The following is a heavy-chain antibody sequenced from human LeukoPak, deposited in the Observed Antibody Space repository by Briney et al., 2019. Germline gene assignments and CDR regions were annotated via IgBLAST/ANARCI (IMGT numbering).Heavy chain of an antibody. CDR2: IYYSGST. V-gene: IGHV4-30-4*08. D-gene: IGHD2-15*01. CDR3: ARAGYCSGGSCYPSFDYYYYYMDV. J-gene: IGHJ6*03. CDR1: GGSISSGDYY. Sequence: SETLSLTCTVSGGSISSGDYYWGWIRQPPGKGLEWIGYIYYSGSTYYNPSLKSRVTISVDTSKNQFSLKLSSVTAADTAVYYCARAGYCSGGSCYPSFDYYYYYMDVWGKGTTVTVSS.